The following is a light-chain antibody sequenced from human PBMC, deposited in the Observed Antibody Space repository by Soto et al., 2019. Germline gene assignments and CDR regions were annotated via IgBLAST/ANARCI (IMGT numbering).Light chain of an antibody. CDR2: AAS. CDR1: QTITRY. V-gene: IGKV1-39*01. Sequence: DIQMTQSPSSLSASVGDRVTITCRANQTITRYLNWYQQKPGTAPKLLIYAASSLQEGVPSRFSGSGSGTDYTLTISNLQPEDFAAYSCQQSFSFPVTFGQGTKLEIK. J-gene: IGKJ2*01. CDR3: QQSFSFPVT.